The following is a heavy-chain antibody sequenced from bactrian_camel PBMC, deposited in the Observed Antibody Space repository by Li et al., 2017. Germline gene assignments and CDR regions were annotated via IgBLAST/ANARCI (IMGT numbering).Heavy chain of an antibody. CDR2: ISPGSGRR. D-gene: IGHD6*01. V-gene: IGHV3S25*01. CDR1: GHTYSGAC. J-gene: IGHJ4*01. CDR3: ETRAAYGGVGGPCNY. Sequence: QVQLVESGGGLVQPGGSLRLSCVASGHTYSGACMAWFRQAPGKEREGVAAISPGSGRRWYGDSVKGRFTISRDKARDTVYLRMNGLKPEDTAMYSCETRAAYGGVGGPCNYRGQGTQVTVS.